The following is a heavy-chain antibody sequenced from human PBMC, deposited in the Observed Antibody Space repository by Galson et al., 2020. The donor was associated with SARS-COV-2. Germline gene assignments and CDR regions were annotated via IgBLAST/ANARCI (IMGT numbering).Heavy chain of an antibody. CDR2: INHSGST. V-gene: IGHV4-34*01. CDR1: GGSFSGYY. J-gene: IGHJ6*03. Sequence: SETLSLTCAVYGGSFSGYYWSWIRQPPGKGLEWIGEINHSGSTNYNPSLKSRVTISVDTSKNQFSLKLSSVTAADTALYYCAREVVGRYCSSTSCYPHVADYYYYYMDVWGKGTTVTVSS. CDR3: AREVVGRYCSSTSCYPHVADYYYYYMDV. D-gene: IGHD2-2*01.